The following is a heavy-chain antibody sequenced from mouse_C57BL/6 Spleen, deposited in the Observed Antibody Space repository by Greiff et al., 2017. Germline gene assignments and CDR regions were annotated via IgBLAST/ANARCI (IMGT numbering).Heavy chain of an antibody. D-gene: IGHD1-1*01. CDR2: ISSGGSYT. Sequence: EVQVVESGGDLVKPGGSLKLSCAASGFTFSSYGMSWVRQTPDKRLEWVATISSGGSYTYYPDSVKGRFPISRDNAKNTLYLQMSSLKSEDTAMYYCARQGGSSPYWYFDVWGTGTTVTVSS. V-gene: IGHV5-6*01. CDR1: GFTFSSYG. J-gene: IGHJ1*03. CDR3: ARQGGSSPYWYFDV.